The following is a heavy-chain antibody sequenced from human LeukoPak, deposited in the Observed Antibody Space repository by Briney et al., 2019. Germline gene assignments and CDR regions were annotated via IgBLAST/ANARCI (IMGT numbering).Heavy chain of an antibody. D-gene: IGHD1-26*01. J-gene: IGHJ4*02. V-gene: IGHV4-4*02. Sequence: SETLSLTCAVSGGSILTTNWWSWVRQPPGKGLEWIGEVHLSGASNYNPSLKSRVSMSIDKSRNQLSLELTSVTAADTAIYYCARESGAFSPFGFWGQGTLVTVPS. CDR1: GGSILTTNW. CDR2: VHLSGAS. CDR3: ARESGAFSPFGF.